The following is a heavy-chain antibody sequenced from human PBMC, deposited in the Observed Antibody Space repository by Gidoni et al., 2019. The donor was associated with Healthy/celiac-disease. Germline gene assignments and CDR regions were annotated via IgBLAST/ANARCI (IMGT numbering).Heavy chain of an antibody. CDR1: GFTFSDYY. J-gene: IGHJ3*02. CDR3: ASDLGRRGTAFDI. Sequence: QVHLVEAGGGLVKRGGSLRLSGAATGFTFSDYYMSWIRQAPGKGLEWVSYISSSGSTIYYADSVKGRFTISRDNAKNSLYLQINSLRAEDTAVYYCASDLGRRGTAFDIWGQGTMVPVSS. V-gene: IGHV3-11*01. CDR2: ISSSGSTI.